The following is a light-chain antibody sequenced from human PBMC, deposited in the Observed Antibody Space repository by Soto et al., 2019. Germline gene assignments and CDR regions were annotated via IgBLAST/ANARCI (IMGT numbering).Light chain of an antibody. CDR1: SSDIGAYNF. CDR3: TSWTTSTTMI. J-gene: IGLJ2*01. V-gene: IGLV2-14*03. CDR2: DVN. Sequence: QSVLTQPVSVSGSPGQSITISCTGTSSDIGAYNFVSWYQQHPGKAPKLMLYDVNIRPSGVSNRFSGSKSGNTASLTISGLQAEDEADYYCTSWTTSTTMIFGGGTKVTVL.